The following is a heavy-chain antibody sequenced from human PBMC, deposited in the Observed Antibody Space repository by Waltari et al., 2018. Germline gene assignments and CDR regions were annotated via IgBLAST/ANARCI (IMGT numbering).Heavy chain of an antibody. CDR1: GFTFSSYW. J-gene: IGHJ6*02. CDR3: ARGKDSGYDFNYYGMDV. D-gene: IGHD5-12*01. CDR2: IKQDGSEK. V-gene: IGHV3-7*01. Sequence: EVQLVESGGGLVQPGGSLRLSCAASGFTFSSYWMSWVRQAPGKGLEWVANIKQDGSEKYYVDSVKGRFTISRDNAKNSLYLQMNSLRAEDTAVYYCARGKDSGYDFNYYGMDVWGQGTTVTVSS.